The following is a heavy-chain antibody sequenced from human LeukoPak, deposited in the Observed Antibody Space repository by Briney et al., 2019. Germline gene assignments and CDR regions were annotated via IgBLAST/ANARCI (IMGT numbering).Heavy chain of an antibody. Sequence: SETLSLTCVVYGGSFSGYYWSWIRQPPGKGLEWIGEINHSGSTNYNPSLKSRVTISVDTSKNQFSLKLSSVTAADTAVYYCARDYCSGGSCYPLNWFDPWGQGTLVTVSS. CDR1: GGSFSGYY. D-gene: IGHD2-15*01. J-gene: IGHJ5*02. V-gene: IGHV4-34*01. CDR3: ARDYCSGGSCYPLNWFDP. CDR2: INHSGST.